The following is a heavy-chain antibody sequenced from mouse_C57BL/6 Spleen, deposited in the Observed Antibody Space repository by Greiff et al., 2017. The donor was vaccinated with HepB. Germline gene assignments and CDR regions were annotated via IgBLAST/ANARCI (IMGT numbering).Heavy chain of an antibody. V-gene: IGHV3-6*01. Sequence: EVQLQESGPGLVKPSQSLSLTCSVTGYSITSGYYWNWIRQFPGNKLEWMGYISYDGSNNYNPSLKNRISITRDTSKNQFFLKLNSVTTEDTATYYCARALRLWYCDVWGRGNTVTVSS. CDR3: ARALRLWYCDV. J-gene: IGHJ1*03. D-gene: IGHD1-1*01. CDR1: GYSITSGYY. CDR2: ISYDGSN.